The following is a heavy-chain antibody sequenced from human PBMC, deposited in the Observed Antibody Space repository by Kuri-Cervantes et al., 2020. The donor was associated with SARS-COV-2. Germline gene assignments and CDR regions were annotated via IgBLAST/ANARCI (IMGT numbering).Heavy chain of an antibody. Sequence: GESLKISCKGSGFSFTSYFISWVRQMPGKGLEWMGRIDPSDSYTNYSPSFQGHVTFSADKSINTAYLQWSGLGASDTAIYYCAIFFIPGVVDYWGPGTLVTVSS. J-gene: IGHJ4*02. CDR1: GFSFTSYF. CDR2: IDPSDSYT. CDR3: AIFFIPGVVDY. D-gene: IGHD2-21*01. V-gene: IGHV5-10-1*01.